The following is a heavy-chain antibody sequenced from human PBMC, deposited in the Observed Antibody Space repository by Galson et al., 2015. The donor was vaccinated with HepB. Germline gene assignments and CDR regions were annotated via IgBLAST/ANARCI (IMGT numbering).Heavy chain of an antibody. Sequence: SLRLSCAASGFIFTNAWMSWVRQVPGKGLEWVGRIKSKTDGGTTDFAAPLKGRFTISRDDSKNTLYLQMNSLKTEDTAVYYCTCHDYERWFDYWGQGTLVTVSS. J-gene: IGHJ4*02. V-gene: IGHV3-15*01. CDR3: TCHDYERWFDY. D-gene: IGHD4-17*01. CDR2: IKSKTDGGTT. CDR1: GFIFTNAW.